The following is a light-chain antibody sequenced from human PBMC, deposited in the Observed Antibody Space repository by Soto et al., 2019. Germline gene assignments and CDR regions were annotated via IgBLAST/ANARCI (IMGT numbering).Light chain of an antibody. CDR2: EVS. Sequence: QSVLTQPPSASGSPGQSVTISCTGTSSDVGGYNYVSWYQQHPGKAPKLMIYEVSKRPSGVPDRFSASKSGNTASLTVSGIQEEDEADYFCSSYACSTNSLSVFVTGARVTVL. J-gene: IGLJ1*01. CDR1: SSDVGGYNY. V-gene: IGLV2-8*01. CDR3: SSYACSTNSLSV.